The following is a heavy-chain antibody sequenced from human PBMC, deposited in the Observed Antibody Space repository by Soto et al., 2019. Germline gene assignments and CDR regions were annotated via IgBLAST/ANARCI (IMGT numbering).Heavy chain of an antibody. CDR2: IIPIFGTA. D-gene: IGHD3-22*01. CDR3: VTVYYYDSSGYSPSYFYGMDV. Sequence: QVQLVQSGAEVKKPGSSVKVSCKASGGTFSSYAISWVRQAPGQGLEWMGGIIPIFGTANYAQKFQGRVTITADESTSTAYMELSSLRSEDTAVYYCVTVYYYDSSGYSPSYFYGMDVWGQGTTVTVSS. J-gene: IGHJ6*02. V-gene: IGHV1-69*01. CDR1: GGTFSSYA.